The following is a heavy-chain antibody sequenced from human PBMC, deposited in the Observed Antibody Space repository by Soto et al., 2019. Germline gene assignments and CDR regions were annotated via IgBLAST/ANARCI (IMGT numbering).Heavy chain of an antibody. Sequence: SETLSLTCTVSGGSIRIGGYYWSWVRQNPRRGLEWIGNIYYSGNTYYNPSLKSRLTISVDTSKNQFSLNLSSVTAADTAVYYCARDRLMATAGTARHYFGLDVWGQGTTVTVSS. CDR1: GGSIRIGGYY. CDR2: IYYSGNT. CDR3: ARDRLMATAGTARHYFGLDV. J-gene: IGHJ6*02. D-gene: IGHD5-18*01. V-gene: IGHV4-31*03.